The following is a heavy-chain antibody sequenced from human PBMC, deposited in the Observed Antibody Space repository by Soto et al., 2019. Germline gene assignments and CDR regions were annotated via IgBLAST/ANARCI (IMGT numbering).Heavy chain of an antibody. Sequence: QVQLQESGPGLVKPSETLSLTCTVSGGSISSYYWSWIRQPPGKGLEWIGYIYYSGTTKYNPSLQSRVTISVDTSKNQFSLKLSSLTAADTAVYYCARDREGLVVFDYWGQGTRVTVSS. CDR3: ARDREGLVVFDY. CDR2: IYYSGTT. J-gene: IGHJ4*02. V-gene: IGHV4-59*13. D-gene: IGHD1-26*01. CDR1: GGSISSYY.